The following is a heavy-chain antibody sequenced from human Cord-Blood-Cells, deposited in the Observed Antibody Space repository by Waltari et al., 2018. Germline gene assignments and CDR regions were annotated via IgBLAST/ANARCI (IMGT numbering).Heavy chain of an antibody. CDR1: GDSVSSNSAA. J-gene: IGHJ3*02. CDR3: AREYKSEVRYAFDI. CDR2: TYHRSNGYN. V-gene: IGHV6-1*01. D-gene: IGHD1-20*01. Sequence: QVQLQQSGPGLVKPSQTLSLTCAISGDSVSSNSAAWNWIRQSPSRGLEWLGRTYHRSNGYNDYAVSVKSRITITPDTSKNQFSLQLNSVTPEDTAVYYCAREYKSEVRYAFDIWGQGTMVTVSS.